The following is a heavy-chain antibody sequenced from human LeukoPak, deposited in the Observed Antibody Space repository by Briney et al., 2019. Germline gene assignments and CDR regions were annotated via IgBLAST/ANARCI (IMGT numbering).Heavy chain of an antibody. CDR2: IYISGST. CDR3: ARSSRSSGYGMDV. CDR1: GGSISSDF. J-gene: IGHJ6*02. D-gene: IGHD6-6*01. V-gene: IGHV4-4*07. Sequence: PSETLSLTCTVSGGSISSDFWTWIRQPAGKGLEWIGRIYISGSTNYNPSLKNRVTMSVDTSKNQFSLRVSSVTAADTAVYYCARSSRSSGYGMDVWGQGTTVTVSS.